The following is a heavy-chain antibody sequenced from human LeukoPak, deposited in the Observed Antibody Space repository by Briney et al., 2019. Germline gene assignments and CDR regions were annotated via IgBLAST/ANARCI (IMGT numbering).Heavy chain of an antibody. Sequence: GGPLRLSCAASGFTFSSYGMNWVRQAPGTGLEWVAVISHDGDHKYHADSVKGRFTISRDNSKNTLYLQMNSLRVEDTAVYYCARMRGRYCSSNGCHPEYWGQGALVTVSS. D-gene: IGHD2-2*01. CDR2: ISHDGDHK. J-gene: IGHJ4*02. V-gene: IGHV3-30*19. CDR1: GFTFSSYG. CDR3: ARMRGRYCSSNGCHPEY.